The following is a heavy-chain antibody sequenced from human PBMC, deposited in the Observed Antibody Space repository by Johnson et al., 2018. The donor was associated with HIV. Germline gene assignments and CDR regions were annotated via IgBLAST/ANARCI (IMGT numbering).Heavy chain of an antibody. CDR3: ARDNGIAAAGDLDI. CDR1: GFTFSSYA. J-gene: IGHJ3*02. V-gene: IGHV3-30-3*01. D-gene: IGHD6-13*01. Sequence: QVQLVESGGGVVQPGRYLRLSCAASGFTFSSYAMHWVRQAPGKGLEWVALISYDGSNKYCADSVKGRFTISRDNSKNTLYLQMNSLSAEDTAVYYCARDNGIAAAGDLDIWGQGTMVTVSS. CDR2: ISYDGSNK.